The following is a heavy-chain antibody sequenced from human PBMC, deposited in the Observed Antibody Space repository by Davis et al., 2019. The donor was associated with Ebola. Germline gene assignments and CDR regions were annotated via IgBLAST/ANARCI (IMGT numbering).Heavy chain of an antibody. D-gene: IGHD6-19*01. J-gene: IGHJ3*01. Sequence: GGSLRLSCAASGFTFSSYAMSWVRQAPGKGLEWVSGITASGLNTLYEDSVKGRFTISRDNSKNTVYLQMNSLRVEDTAIYYCAKDTSNVWFDVWGQGTMVTVSS. V-gene: IGHV3-23*01. CDR3: AKDTSNVWFDV. CDR1: GFTFSSYA. CDR2: ITASGLNT.